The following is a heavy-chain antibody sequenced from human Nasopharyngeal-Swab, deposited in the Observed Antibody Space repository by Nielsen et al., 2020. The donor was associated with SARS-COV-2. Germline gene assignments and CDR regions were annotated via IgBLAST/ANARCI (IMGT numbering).Heavy chain of an antibody. J-gene: IGHJ4*02. D-gene: IGHD3-10*01. CDR2: INPSGGST. V-gene: IGHV1-46*01. Sequence: WVRQPPGQGLEWMGIINPSGGSTSYAQKFQGRVTMTRDTSTSTVYMELSSLRSEDTAVYYCARVISLGEYYFDYWGQGTLVTVPS. CDR3: ARVISLGEYYFDY.